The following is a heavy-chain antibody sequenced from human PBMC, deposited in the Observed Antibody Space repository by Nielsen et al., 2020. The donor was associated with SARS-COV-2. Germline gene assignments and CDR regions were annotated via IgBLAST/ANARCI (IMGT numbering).Heavy chain of an antibody. CDR3: ARDSITGTSDY. Sequence: RESLTPSCAASRFTFSSYWMSWVRQAPGKGLEWVANIKQDGSEKSYVDSVKGRFTISRDNAKNSLYLQMNSLRAEGTGVYYCARDSITGTSDYWGQGTLVTVSS. CDR2: IKQDGSEK. CDR1: RFTFSSYW. J-gene: IGHJ4*02. D-gene: IGHD1/OR15-1a*01. V-gene: IGHV3-7*03.